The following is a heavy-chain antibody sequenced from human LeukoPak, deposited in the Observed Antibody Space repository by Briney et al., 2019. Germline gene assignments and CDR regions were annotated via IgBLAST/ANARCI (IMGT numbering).Heavy chain of an antibody. D-gene: IGHD6-13*01. CDR1: GFTFSSYW. Sequence: GGSLRLSCAASGFTFSSYWMSWVRQAPGKGLEWVANIKQDGSEKYYVDSVKGRFTISRDNAKNSLYLQMNSLRAEDTAVYYCARLAAALRYGMDVWGQGTTVTASS. V-gene: IGHV3-7*01. CDR2: IKQDGSEK. CDR3: ARLAAALRYGMDV. J-gene: IGHJ6*02.